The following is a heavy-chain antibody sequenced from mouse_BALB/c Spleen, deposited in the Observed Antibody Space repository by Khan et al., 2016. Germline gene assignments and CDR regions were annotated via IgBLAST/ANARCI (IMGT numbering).Heavy chain of an antibody. D-gene: IGHD2-4*01. CDR1: GYSITSDYA. CDR3: ARFDYDGYYYAMDY. Sequence: EVQLQESGPGLVKPSQSLSLTCTVTGYSITSDYAWNWIRQFPGNKLEWMGYISYRGSTSYNPSLKSRISITRDTSKNQFFLQLNSVTTEDTATYYCARFDYDGYYYAMDYWGQGTSVTVSS. V-gene: IGHV3-2*02. J-gene: IGHJ4*01. CDR2: ISYRGST.